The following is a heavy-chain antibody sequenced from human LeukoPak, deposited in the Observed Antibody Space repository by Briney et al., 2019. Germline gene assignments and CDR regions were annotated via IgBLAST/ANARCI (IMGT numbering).Heavy chain of an antibody. CDR2: ISGSGSTI. CDR1: GFTFSSYA. D-gene: IGHD6-13*01. CDR3: ARGLYSSRGGDAFDI. V-gene: IGHV3-23*01. Sequence: GGSLRLSCAASGFTFSSYAMSWVRQAPGKGLEWVSAISGSGSTIYYADSVKGRFTISRDNAKNSLYLQMNSLRAEDTAVYYCARGLYSSRGGDAFDIWGQGTMVTVSS. J-gene: IGHJ3*02.